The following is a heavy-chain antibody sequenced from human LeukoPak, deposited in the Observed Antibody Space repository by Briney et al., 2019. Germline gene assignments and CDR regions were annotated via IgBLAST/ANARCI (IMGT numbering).Heavy chain of an antibody. J-gene: IGHJ4*02. CDR2: VDPEDGET. Sequence: ASVKVSCKASGYTFTDYYMHWVQQAPGKGLEWMGRVDPEDGETIYAEKFQGRVTITADTSTDTAYMELSSLRSEDTAVYYCATEGSGSYGGLDYWGQGTLVTVSS. CDR3: ATEGSGSYGGLDY. CDR1: GYTFTDYY. D-gene: IGHD1-26*01. V-gene: IGHV1-69-2*01.